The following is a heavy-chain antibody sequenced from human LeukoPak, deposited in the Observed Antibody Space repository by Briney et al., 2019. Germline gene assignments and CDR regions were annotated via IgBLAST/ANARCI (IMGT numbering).Heavy chain of an antibody. V-gene: IGHV3-53*01. Sequence: PGGSLRLSCAASGFALSSYSMSWVRQAPGKGLEWVSVIYNDGSTYYADTVKGRFTISRDNSKNTVDLLLNSLRAEDTAVYYCARVWELSYDYWGQGTLVTVSS. CDR3: ARVWELSYDY. CDR1: GFALSSYS. CDR2: IYNDGST. D-gene: IGHD3-16*02. J-gene: IGHJ4*02.